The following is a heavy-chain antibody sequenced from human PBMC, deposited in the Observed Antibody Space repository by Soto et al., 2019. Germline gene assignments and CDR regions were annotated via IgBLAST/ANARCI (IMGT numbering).Heavy chain of an antibody. Sequence: QVQLVQSGAEVKKPGASVKLSCKASGYTFITYWMHWVRQAPGQGLEWMGLIKPRGGDTTYAQGFHGRVTMTRDTSTSTVYMELTSLTSEDTAVYYCTTGGGKSYDHWGQGTPVTVSS. CDR2: IKPRGGDT. V-gene: IGHV1-46*03. D-gene: IGHD1-26*01. CDR3: TTGGGKSYDH. CDR1: GYTFITYW. J-gene: IGHJ4*02.